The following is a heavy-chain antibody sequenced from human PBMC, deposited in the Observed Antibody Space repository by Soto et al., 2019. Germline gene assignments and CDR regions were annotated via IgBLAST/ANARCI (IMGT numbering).Heavy chain of an antibody. D-gene: IGHD2-2*02. CDR2: TNPNSGGT. Sequence: ASVKVSCKASGYTFTGYYMHWGRQAPGQGLEWMGWTNPNSGGTNYAQKFQGRVTMTRDTSISTAYMELSRLRSDDTAVYYCARVEEDVVVPAAIYYYYGMDVWGQGTTVTVSS. V-gene: IGHV1-2*02. J-gene: IGHJ6*02. CDR3: ARVEEDVVVPAAIYYYYGMDV. CDR1: GYTFTGYY.